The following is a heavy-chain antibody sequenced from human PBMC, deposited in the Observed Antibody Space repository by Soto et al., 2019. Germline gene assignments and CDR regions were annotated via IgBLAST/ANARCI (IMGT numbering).Heavy chain of an antibody. CDR2: ISYDGSNK. D-gene: IGHD5-12*01. CDR1: GFTFSTYA. Sequence: QVQLVESGGGVVQPGRSLRLSCAASGFTFSTYAMYWVRQAPGKGLEWVAVISYDGSNKFYADSVKGRYTISRDNSKNTLYLQMNTLRAEDTAVYYCARHGRDGYRNDAFDIWGQGTMVTVSS. CDR3: ARHGRDGYRNDAFDI. J-gene: IGHJ3*02. V-gene: IGHV3-30-3*01.